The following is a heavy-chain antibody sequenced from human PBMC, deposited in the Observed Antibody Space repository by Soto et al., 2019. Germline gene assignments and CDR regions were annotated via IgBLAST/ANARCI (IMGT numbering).Heavy chain of an antibody. Sequence: QLQLQESGPGLVKPSETLSLTCTVSGGSISSSSYYWGWIRQPPGKGLEWIGSIYYSGSTYYNPSLKSRVTISVDTSKNQFSLKLSSVTAADTAVYYCARQPSTTDYYFDYWGQGTLVTVYS. CDR3: ARQPSTTDYYFDY. D-gene: IGHD2-2*01. J-gene: IGHJ4*02. CDR2: IYYSGST. V-gene: IGHV4-39*01. CDR1: GGSISSSSYY.